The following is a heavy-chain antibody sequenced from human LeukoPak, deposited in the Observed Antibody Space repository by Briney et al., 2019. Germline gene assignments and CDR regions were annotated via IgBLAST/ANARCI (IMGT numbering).Heavy chain of an antibody. CDR2: ISGSGGST. Sequence: PGGSLRLSCAASGFTFSSYAMSWVRPAPGKGLEWVSAISGSGGSTYYADSVKGRFTISRDNSKNTLYLQMNSLRAEDTAVYYCAKGVVPAAKGNWFDPWGQGTLVTVSS. CDR1: GFTFSSYA. V-gene: IGHV3-23*01. CDR3: AKGVVPAAKGNWFDP. D-gene: IGHD2-2*01. J-gene: IGHJ5*02.